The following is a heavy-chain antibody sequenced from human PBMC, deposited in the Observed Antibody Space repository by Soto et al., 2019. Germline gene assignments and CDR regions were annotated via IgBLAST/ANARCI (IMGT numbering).Heavy chain of an antibody. CDR3: ARVSQRSGSSHYYYYMDV. J-gene: IGHJ6*03. D-gene: IGHD3-10*01. CDR1: GGSISSYY. Sequence: QVQLQESGPGLVKPSETLSLTCTVSGGSISSYYWSWIRQPPGKGLEWIGYIYYSGSTNYNPSLKSRVTISVDTSKNQFSLKLSSVTAADTAVYYCARVSQRSGSSHYYYYMDVWGKGTTVTVSS. CDR2: IYYSGST. V-gene: IGHV4-59*01.